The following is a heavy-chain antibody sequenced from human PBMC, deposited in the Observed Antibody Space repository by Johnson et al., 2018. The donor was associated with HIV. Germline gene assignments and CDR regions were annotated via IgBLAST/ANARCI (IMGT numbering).Heavy chain of an antibody. CDR2: ISYDGSNK. Sequence: VQLVESGGGVVQPGRSLRLSCAASGFTFSSYTMHWVRQAPGKGLEWVAVISYDGSNKYFADSVKGRFTISRDNSKKTLYLQMSSLRAEDTAVYYCARGGILHDAFDICGQVTMVTVSS. V-gene: IGHV3-30*04. J-gene: IGHJ3*02. D-gene: IGHD2/OR15-2a*01. CDR3: ARGGILHDAFDI. CDR1: GFTFSSYT.